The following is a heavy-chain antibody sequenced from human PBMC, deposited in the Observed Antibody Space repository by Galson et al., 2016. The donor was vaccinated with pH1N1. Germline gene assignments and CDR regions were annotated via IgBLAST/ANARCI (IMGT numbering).Heavy chain of an antibody. J-gene: IGHJ4*02. CDR1: GGSVATNTYY. CDR2: IFYGGTT. Sequence: ETLSLTCTVSGGSVATNTYYWGWIRQPPGKGLEWIGSIFYGGTTYYSPSLQSRVTVSMDTTNNQVSLTISSVTAADTAVYFCARDRGGNLQSFDYWGQGTLVAVSS. V-gene: IGHV4-39*07. D-gene: IGHD4-23*01. CDR3: ARDRGGNLQSFDY.